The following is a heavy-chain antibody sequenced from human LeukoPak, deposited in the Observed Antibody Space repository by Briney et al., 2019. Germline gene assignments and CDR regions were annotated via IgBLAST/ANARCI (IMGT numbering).Heavy chain of an antibody. CDR3: ARVERDCSGGSCYYYYAMDV. CDR2: ISSSSRYI. V-gene: IGHV3-21*01. CDR1: GFTFSRYS. J-gene: IGHJ6*02. D-gene: IGHD2-15*01. Sequence: GGSLRLSCAASGFTFSRYSMNWVRQAPGKGLEGVSSISSSSRYIYHADSVKGRFTISRDNAKNSLYLQMNSLRAEDTAVYYCARVERDCSGGSCYYYYAMDVWGQGTTVTVSS.